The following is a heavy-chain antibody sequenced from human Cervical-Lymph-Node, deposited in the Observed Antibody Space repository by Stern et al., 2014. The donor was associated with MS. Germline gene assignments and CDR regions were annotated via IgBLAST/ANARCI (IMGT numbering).Heavy chain of an antibody. J-gene: IGHJ4*02. V-gene: IGHV1-46*01. Sequence: VQLVESGAEVTKPGASVKVSCKTSGYNFTNYFIHWVRQAPGEGLEWMGIINPSDGGRRYAQKYQGRITLTRDGSTTTVYMEISSLTSSETAVYYCARTSYGANSLQLDFWGQGTLVTVS. CDR3: ARTSYGANSLQLDF. D-gene: IGHD4/OR15-4a*01. CDR2: INPSDGGR. CDR1: GYNFTNYF.